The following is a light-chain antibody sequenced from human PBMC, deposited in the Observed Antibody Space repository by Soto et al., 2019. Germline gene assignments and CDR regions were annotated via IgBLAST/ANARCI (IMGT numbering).Light chain of an antibody. CDR2: GAS. Sequence: IVLTQSPGTLSLSPGETATLSCRASQSVASSNLAWYQQRPGQAPRLLIYGASKRAAGIAEKFSGSGSGADFRLTISRLEPEDFAVYYCQHYGASLYIFGQGTKLEIK. CDR1: QSVASSN. V-gene: IGKV3-20*01. J-gene: IGKJ2*01. CDR3: QHYGASLYI.